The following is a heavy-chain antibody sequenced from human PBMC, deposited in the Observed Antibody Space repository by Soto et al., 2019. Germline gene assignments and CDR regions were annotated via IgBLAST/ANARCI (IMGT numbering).Heavy chain of an antibody. CDR1: GFTFSNYA. CDR2: ISGGGSST. Sequence: PGGSLRLSCAAYGFTFSNYAMSWVRQAPGKGLEWVSAISGGGSSTSYPSSVRGRFTISRDNSRNTLYLQMYSLRAEDTAVYYCAKDISMVRGVIVTPSPFDFWGQGTLVTVSS. J-gene: IGHJ4*02. D-gene: IGHD3-10*01. CDR3: AKDISMVRGVIVTPSPFDF. V-gene: IGHV3-23*01.